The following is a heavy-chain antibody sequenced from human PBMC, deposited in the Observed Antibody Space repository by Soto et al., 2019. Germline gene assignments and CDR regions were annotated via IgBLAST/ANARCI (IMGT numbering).Heavy chain of an antibody. J-gene: IGHJ5*01. V-gene: IGHV4-30-4*01. CDR3: ARVTFTPNWFDS. CDR2: VYYRGSI. CDR1: GDSISSPDYY. D-gene: IGHD3-16*01. Sequence: SETLSLTCTVSGDSISSPDYYWSWIRQAPGKGLELIGYVYYRGSIYYTPSFESRVSISIDTSKNQFSLRLTSVTAADSAVYFCARVTFTPNWFDSSGQGILVTVSS.